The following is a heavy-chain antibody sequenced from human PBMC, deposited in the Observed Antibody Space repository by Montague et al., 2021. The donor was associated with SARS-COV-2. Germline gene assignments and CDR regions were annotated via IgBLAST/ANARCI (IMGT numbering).Heavy chain of an antibody. CDR1: GGSMRSSIDY. D-gene: IGHD2-2*01. J-gene: IGHJ6*03. V-gene: IGHV4-39*02. CDR3: ARARQDVVVPALGIGAYYYYYYMDV. CDR2: IYYTSGST. Sequence: SETLSLTCTVSGGSMRSSIDYWGWIRQPPGKGLESTGNIYYTSGSTFYNPSLKSRVTISIDTSKNRLSLNLTSVTAADTAVYYCARARQDVVVPALGIGAYYYYYYMDVWGKGTTVTVSS.